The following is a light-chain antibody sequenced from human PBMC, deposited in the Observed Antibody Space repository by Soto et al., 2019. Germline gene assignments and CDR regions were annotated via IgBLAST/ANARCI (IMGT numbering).Light chain of an antibody. CDR1: SSDVGGYNY. Sequence: QSALTQRASVSGSPGQSSTISCTGTSSDVGGYNYVSWYQHHPGKAPKLIIYDVTNRPSGVSNPFSGSKSGTTASLAITGLQAEDEADYYCQSYDSSLSVYVFGTGTKVTVL. CDR3: QSYDSSLSVYV. V-gene: IGLV2-14*03. J-gene: IGLJ1*01. CDR2: DVT.